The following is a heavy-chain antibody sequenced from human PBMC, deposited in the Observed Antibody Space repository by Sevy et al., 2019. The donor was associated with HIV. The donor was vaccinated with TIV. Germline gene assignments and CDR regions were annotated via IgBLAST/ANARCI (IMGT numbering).Heavy chain of an antibody. V-gene: IGHV3-15*05. J-gene: IGHJ4*02. CDR2: IRNKADGGTT. CDR3: ATDLWGSFLDY. Sequence: GGSLRLSCAGSGFTFSNAWMTWVRQAPGKGLEWVGRIRNKADGGTTDYAAPVKGRFVISRDDSKNTLYLQMNSLKTEDTAVYYCATDLWGSFLDYWGQGTLVTVSS. CDR1: GFTFSNAW. D-gene: IGHD3-16*01.